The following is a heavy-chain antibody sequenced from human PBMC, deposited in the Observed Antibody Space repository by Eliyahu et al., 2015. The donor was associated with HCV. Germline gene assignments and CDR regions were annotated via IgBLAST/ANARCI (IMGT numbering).Heavy chain of an antibody. CDR1: GFPFSSFP. J-gene: IGHJ4*02. CDR3: ARGLNSWYFDK. CDR2: ISYDASHR. Sequence: QVQLVESGGGVVQPGRSLRLSCAASGFPFSSFPMHWVRQSPGKGLEGVAVISYDASHRNYADSVKGRFTISRDNSKSTLSLQMNGLGPEDTAMYYCARGLNSWYFDKWGQGTLVTVSS. D-gene: IGHD6-13*01. V-gene: IGHV3-30-3*01.